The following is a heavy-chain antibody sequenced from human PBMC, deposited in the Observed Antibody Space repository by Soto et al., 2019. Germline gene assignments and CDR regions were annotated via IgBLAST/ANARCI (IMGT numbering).Heavy chain of an antibody. D-gene: IGHD2-15*01. J-gene: IGHJ5*02. CDR3: ARGRCSGGTCYIIWFDP. V-gene: IGHV3-7*01. CDR2: IKQDGSNK. Sequence: GGSLRLSCAASGFTFSSYWMSWVRQAPGKGPEWVANIKQDGSNKYYVDSVKGRFTISRDNARNSRYLQMNSLRAEDTAVYYCARGRCSGGTCYIIWFDPWGQGTLVTVSS. CDR1: GFTFSSYW.